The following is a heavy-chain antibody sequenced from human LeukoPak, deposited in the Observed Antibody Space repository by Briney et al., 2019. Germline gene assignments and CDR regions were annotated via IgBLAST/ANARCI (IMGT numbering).Heavy chain of an antibody. CDR3: AREGITMIVVDEGTFDP. Sequence: SETLSLTCTVSGGSISSSSYYWGWIRQPPGKGLEWIANIYYSGSIQHNPSLKSGVTISIDTSKNQLSLKLSSVTAADTAVYYCAREGITMIVVDEGTFDPWGQGTLVTVSS. D-gene: IGHD3-22*01. V-gene: IGHV4-39*07. CDR1: GGSISSSSYY. CDR2: IYYSGSI. J-gene: IGHJ5*02.